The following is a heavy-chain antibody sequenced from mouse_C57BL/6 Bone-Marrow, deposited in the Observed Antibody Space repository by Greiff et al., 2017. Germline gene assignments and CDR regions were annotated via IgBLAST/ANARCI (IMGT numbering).Heavy chain of an antibody. V-gene: IGHV1-39*01. J-gene: IGHJ4*01. CDR1: GYSFTDYN. CDR2: INPNYGTT. CDR3: ARSAQALFLYARDY. D-gene: IGHD3-2*02. Sequence: VQLKQSGPELVKPGASVKISCKASGYSFTDYNMNWVKQSNGKSLEWIGVINPNYGTTSYNQKFKGKATLTVDQSSSTAYMQLNSLTSEDSAVYYCARSAQALFLYARDYWGQGTSVTVSS.